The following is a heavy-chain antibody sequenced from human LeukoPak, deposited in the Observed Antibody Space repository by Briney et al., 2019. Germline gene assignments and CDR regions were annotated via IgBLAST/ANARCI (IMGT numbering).Heavy chain of an antibody. Sequence: PGGSLRLSCAASGFTFSSYGMHWVRQAPGKGLEWVAVISYDGSNKYYADSVKGRFTISRDNSKNTLYLQMNSLRAEDTAVYHCAKDPDGYDFWSGPSSNYFDYWGQGTLVTVSS. V-gene: IGHV3-30*18. CDR3: AKDPDGYDFWSGPSSNYFDY. J-gene: IGHJ4*02. D-gene: IGHD3-3*01. CDR1: GFTFSSYG. CDR2: ISYDGSNK.